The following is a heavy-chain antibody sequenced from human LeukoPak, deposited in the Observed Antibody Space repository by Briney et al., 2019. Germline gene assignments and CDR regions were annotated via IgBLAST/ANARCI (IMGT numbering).Heavy chain of an antibody. Sequence: GGSLRLSCAASGFTFSSYVMSWVRQAPGKGLEWVSATTSSGGSTYYADSVKGRFTISRDNSKNTLYLQMNSLRAEDTAVYYCAKGALWGAFDIWGQGTMVTVSS. J-gene: IGHJ3*02. CDR1: GFTFSSYV. D-gene: IGHD3-10*01. V-gene: IGHV3-23*01. CDR2: TTSSGGST. CDR3: AKGALWGAFDI.